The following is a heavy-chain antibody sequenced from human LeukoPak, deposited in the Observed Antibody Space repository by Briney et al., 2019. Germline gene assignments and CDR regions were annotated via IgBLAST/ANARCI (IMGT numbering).Heavy chain of an antibody. D-gene: IGHD3-9*01. CDR3: ARGGGYDILTGPFDY. J-gene: IGHJ4*02. Sequence: GGSLRLSCAASGFTFSSYAMHWVRQAPGKGLEWVAVISYDGSNKYYADSVKGRFTISRDNSKNTLYLQMNSMRAEDTAVYYCARGGGYDILTGPFDYWGQGTLVTVSS. CDR1: GFTFSSYA. V-gene: IGHV3-30-3*01. CDR2: ISYDGSNK.